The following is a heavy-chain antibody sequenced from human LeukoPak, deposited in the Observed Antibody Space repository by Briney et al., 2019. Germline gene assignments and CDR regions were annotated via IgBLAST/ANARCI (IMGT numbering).Heavy chain of an antibody. D-gene: IGHD5-12*01. CDR1: GFTVSTNY. CDR3: ARETSGYAGY. J-gene: IGHJ4*02. V-gene: IGHV3-53*01. Sequence: PGGSLRLSCAASGFTVSTNYMSWARQAPGKGLEWVSVIYGSGSTYYADSVKGRFTISRGNSKNTLYLQMNSLRAGDTAVYYCARETSGYAGYWGQGTLVTVSS. CDR2: IYGSGST.